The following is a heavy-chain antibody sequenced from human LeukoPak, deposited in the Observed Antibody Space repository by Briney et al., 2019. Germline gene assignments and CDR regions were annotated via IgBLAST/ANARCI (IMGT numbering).Heavy chain of an antibody. CDR1: GFAFSNYA. CDR3: AKERGTAMVRSYYMDV. J-gene: IGHJ6*03. CDR2: ISGGGGAT. V-gene: IGHV3-23*01. D-gene: IGHD5-18*01. Sequence: GGSLRLSCTASGFAFSNYAMNWVRQAPGKGLEWVSAISGGGGATFYADSVKGRFTISRDNSKNTLYLQMNSLRAEDTAVYYCAKERGTAMVRSYYMDVWGKGTTVTVSS.